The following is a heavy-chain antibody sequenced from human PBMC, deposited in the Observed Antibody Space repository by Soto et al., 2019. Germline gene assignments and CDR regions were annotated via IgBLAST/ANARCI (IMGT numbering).Heavy chain of an antibody. D-gene: IGHD1-7*01. CDR3: ARPDPGTSVDY. J-gene: IGHJ4*02. CDR2: RYRTGCT. CDR1: GGGCTSNNW. V-gene: IGHV4-4*02. Sequence: KTSETLSRTCAVCGGGCTSNNWWTWVREPPGQGLEWIGVRYRTGCTNYNPSLKSRVTISLDKSESRFSRKVTSLTAADTAVYYCARPDPGTSVDYSGQGTLVTVSS.